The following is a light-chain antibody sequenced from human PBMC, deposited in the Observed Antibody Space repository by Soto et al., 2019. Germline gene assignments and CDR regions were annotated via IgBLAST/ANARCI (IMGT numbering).Light chain of an antibody. J-gene: IGLJ2*01. CDR3: TSYTTSSTPYVV. CDR2: DVS. V-gene: IGLV2-14*01. Sequence: QSVLTQPASVSGSPGQWITISCTGTSSDIGGYNYVSWYQQHPGKAPKLMIYDVSSRPSGVSNRFSGSKSGNTASLTISGLQAEDEADYYCTSYTTSSTPYVVFGGGTKVTVL. CDR1: SSDIGGYNY.